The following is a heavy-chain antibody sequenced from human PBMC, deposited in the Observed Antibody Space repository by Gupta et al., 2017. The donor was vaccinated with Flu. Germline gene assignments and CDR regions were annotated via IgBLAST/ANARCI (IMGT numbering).Heavy chain of an antibody. CDR3: ARDPGYSSGWYADY. Sequence: QAPGKGLEWVSSISSSSSYIYYADSVKGRFTISRDNAKNSLYLQMNSLRAEDTAVYYCARDPGYSSGWYADYWGQGTLVTVSS. J-gene: IGHJ4*02. CDR2: ISSSSSYI. D-gene: IGHD6-19*01. V-gene: IGHV3-21*01.